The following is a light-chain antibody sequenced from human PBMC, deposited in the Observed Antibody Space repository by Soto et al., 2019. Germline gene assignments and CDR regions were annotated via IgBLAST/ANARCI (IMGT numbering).Light chain of an antibody. CDR2: EVS. J-gene: IGLJ1*01. CDR1: SGDVCNYKY. Sequence: SALTQTASLPGSPGHSITISCTGTSGDVCNYKYVHCHQQHPGKAPKLMIYEVSNRPSGVSNRFSGSKSGNTASLTISGLQAEDETDYYRLSYTSSGTYVFGTGTKVTVL. V-gene: IGLV2-14*01. CDR3: LSYTSSGTYV.